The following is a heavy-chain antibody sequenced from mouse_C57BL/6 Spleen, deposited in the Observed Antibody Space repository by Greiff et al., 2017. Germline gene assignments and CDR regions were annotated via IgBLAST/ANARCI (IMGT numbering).Heavy chain of an antibody. J-gene: IGHJ1*03. CDR2: IWSGGST. Sequence: VQLQQSGPGLVQPSQSLSITCTVSGFSLTSYGVHWVRQSPGKGLEWLGVIWSGGSTDYNAAFISRLSISKDKSKSQVFVKMNSLQADDTDIYYCARNTLTTVVVHWYFDVWGTGTTVTVSS. CDR3: ARNTLTTVVVHWYFDV. D-gene: IGHD1-1*01. CDR1: GFSLTSYG. V-gene: IGHV2-2*01.